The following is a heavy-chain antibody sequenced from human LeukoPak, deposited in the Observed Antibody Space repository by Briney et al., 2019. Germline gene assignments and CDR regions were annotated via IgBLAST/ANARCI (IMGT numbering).Heavy chain of an antibody. CDR3: ARAGGRDNSYGFQDY. V-gene: IGHV4-61*02. J-gene: IGHJ4*02. CDR2: MCTRGNT. CDR1: GGSISSGDYC. D-gene: IGHD5-18*01. Sequence: SETLSLTCTVSGGSISSGDYCWSWIRQPAGKGLEWIGRMCTRGNTDYNPSLKSRVIMSIDTSKNQFSLKLSSVAAADTAAYYCARAGGRDNSYGFQDYWGQGTLVTVSS.